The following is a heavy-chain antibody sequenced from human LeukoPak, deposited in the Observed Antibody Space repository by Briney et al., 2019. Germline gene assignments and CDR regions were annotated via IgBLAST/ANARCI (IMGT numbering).Heavy chain of an antibody. D-gene: IGHD1-14*01. J-gene: IGHJ5*02. CDR2: IYYSGST. Sequence: SETLSLTCTVSGGSISSYYWSWIRQPAGKGLEWIGTIYYSGSTYYNPSLKSRVTISIDTSKNQFSLRLSSVTAADTAVYYCARHDPYMADNWFDPWGQGTLVTVSS. V-gene: IGHV4-59*05. CDR1: GGSISSYY. CDR3: ARHDPYMADNWFDP.